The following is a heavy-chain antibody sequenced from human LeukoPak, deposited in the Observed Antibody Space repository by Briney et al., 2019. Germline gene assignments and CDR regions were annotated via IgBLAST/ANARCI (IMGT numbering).Heavy chain of an antibody. Sequence: SQTLSLTCAMSGDSASSNVAACNWIRQSPSSGLEWLARTYYRSKWYNDYAVSVKSRITINPDTSKNQFSLQLNSVTPEDTAVYYCVRDGAGGLDYFDYWGQGNLVTVSS. V-gene: IGHV6-1*01. J-gene: IGHJ4*02. D-gene: IGHD3-16*01. CDR1: GDSASSNVAA. CDR2: TYYRSKWYN. CDR3: VRDGAGGLDYFDY.